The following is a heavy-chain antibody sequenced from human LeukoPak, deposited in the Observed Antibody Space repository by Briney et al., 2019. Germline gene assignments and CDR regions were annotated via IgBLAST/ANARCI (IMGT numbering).Heavy chain of an antibody. CDR1: GFTFSSYA. CDR2: VSGSGSST. D-gene: IGHD6-13*01. V-gene: IGHV3-23*01. CDR3: ARDLGSIAAVGEDYYYYGMDV. Sequence: GGSLRLSCAASGFTFSSYAMSWVRQAPGKGLEWVSTVSGSGSSTYYADSVKGRFTISRDNSKNTLYLQMNSLRAEDTAVYYCARDLGSIAAVGEDYYYYGMDVWGQGTTVTVSS. J-gene: IGHJ6*02.